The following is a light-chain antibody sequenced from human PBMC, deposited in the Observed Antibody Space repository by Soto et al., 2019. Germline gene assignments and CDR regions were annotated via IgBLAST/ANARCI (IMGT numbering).Light chain of an antibody. V-gene: IGLV1-40*01. J-gene: IGLJ2*01. Sequence: QSVLTQPPSVSGAPGQRVTISCTGSSSNIGAGYDVHWYQHLPGTAPKPLIDGNSNRPSGVPDRFSGSKSGTSASASLAITGLQAEDEADYYCQSYDSSLSGSGVFGGGTKLTVL. CDR3: QSYDSSLSGSGV. CDR2: GNS. CDR1: SSNIGAGYD.